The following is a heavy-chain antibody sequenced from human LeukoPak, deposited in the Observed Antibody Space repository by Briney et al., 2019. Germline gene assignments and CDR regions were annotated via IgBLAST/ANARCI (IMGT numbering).Heavy chain of an antibody. CDR1: GGSISSSSYY. Sequence: SETLSLTCTVSGGSISSSSYYWGWIRQPPGKGLEWIGSIYYSGSTYYNPSLKSRVTISVDTSKNQFSLKLSSVTAADTAVYYCARLSYYDSSGYPDYWGQGTLVTVSS. D-gene: IGHD3-22*01. CDR2: IYYSGST. V-gene: IGHV4-39*01. CDR3: ARLSYYDSSGYPDY. J-gene: IGHJ4*02.